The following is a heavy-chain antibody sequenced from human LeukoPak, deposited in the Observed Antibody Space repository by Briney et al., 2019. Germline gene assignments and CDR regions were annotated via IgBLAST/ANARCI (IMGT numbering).Heavy chain of an antibody. D-gene: IGHD2-8*01. Sequence: GGSLRLSCAASGFIFSDYWMTWVRQAPGKGLEWLTNINEDGSVKHYVDSVKGRFTISRDNAKRSLYLQMNSLRSEDTAVYYCATEGRDGVGDYWGQGTLVTVSS. CDR2: INEDGSVK. CDR1: GFIFSDYW. V-gene: IGHV3-7*03. CDR3: ATEGRDGVGDY. J-gene: IGHJ4*02.